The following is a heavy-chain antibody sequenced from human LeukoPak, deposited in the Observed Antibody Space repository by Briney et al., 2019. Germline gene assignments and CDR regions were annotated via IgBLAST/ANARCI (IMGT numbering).Heavy chain of an antibody. CDR1: GYTFTSYD. CDR2: MNPNSGNT. Sequence: ASVKVSCKASGYTFTSYDINWVRQATGQGLEWMGWMNPNSGNTGYAQKFQGRVTITRNTSISTAYMELSSLRSEDTAVYYCARNHYDFWSGHEEFDYWGQGTLVPVSS. J-gene: IGHJ4*02. V-gene: IGHV1-8*03. CDR3: ARNHYDFWSGHEEFDY. D-gene: IGHD3-3*01.